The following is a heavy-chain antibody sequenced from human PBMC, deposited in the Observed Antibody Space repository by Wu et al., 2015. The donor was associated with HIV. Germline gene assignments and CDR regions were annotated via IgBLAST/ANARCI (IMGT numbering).Heavy chain of an antibody. Sequence: QVQLVQSGAEVKKPGSSVKVSCKASGGTFSSYAISWVRQAPGQGLEWMGGIIPIFGTANYAQKFQGRVTITTDESTSTAYMELSSLRSEDTAVYYCARGYYGSGSYYGYYYYGMDVWGQGTTVTVSS. CDR2: IIPIFGTA. J-gene: IGHJ6*02. D-gene: IGHD3-10*01. CDR3: ARGYYGSGSYYGYYYYGMDV. CDR1: GGTFSSYA. V-gene: IGHV1-69*05.